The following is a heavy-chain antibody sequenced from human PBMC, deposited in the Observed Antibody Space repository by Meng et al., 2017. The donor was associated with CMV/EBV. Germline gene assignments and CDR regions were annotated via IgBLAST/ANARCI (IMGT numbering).Heavy chain of an antibody. CDR1: GFTFSDYY. Sequence: GESLKISCAASGFTFSDYYMSWIRQAPGKGLEWVSYISSSGSNIYYADSVKGRFTISRDNAKNSLYLQMNSLRAEDTAVYYCARGPIDYYDSSGSNGYWFDPWGQGTLVTVSS. CDR3: ARGPIDYYDSSGSNGYWFDP. J-gene: IGHJ5*02. CDR2: ISSSGSNI. D-gene: IGHD3-22*01. V-gene: IGHV3-11*04.